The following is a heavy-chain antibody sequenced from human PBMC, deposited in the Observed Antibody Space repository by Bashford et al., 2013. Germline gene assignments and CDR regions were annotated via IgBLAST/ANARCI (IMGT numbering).Heavy chain of an antibody. CDR3: AREFTSATYCKTGICYTGPGF. Sequence: VASVKVSCKASGYIFPKYYIHWVRQAPGQGLEWVGIINPGSGGKLYAQALQGRVSMTSDTSTSTVYLEVSRLTSDDTAIYYCAREFTSATYCKTGICYTGPGFWGQGTLVTVSS. V-gene: IGHV1-46*04. D-gene: IGHD2/OR15-2a*01. CDR2: INPGSGGK. CDR1: GYIFPKYY. J-gene: IGHJ1*01.